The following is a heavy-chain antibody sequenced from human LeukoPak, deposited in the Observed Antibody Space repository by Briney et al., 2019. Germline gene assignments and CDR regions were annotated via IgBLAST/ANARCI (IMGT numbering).Heavy chain of an antibody. CDR2: ISSSSSYI. D-gene: IGHD3-10*01. CDR3: ARDHGFGEWEGRYDAFDI. CDR1: GFTFSSYS. Sequence: PGGSLRLSCAASGFTFSSYSMNWVRQAPGKGLEWVSSISSSSSYIYYADSVKGRFTISRDNAKNSLYLQMNSLRAEDTAVYYCARDHGFGEWEGRYDAFDIWGQGTMVTVSS. V-gene: IGHV3-21*01. J-gene: IGHJ3*02.